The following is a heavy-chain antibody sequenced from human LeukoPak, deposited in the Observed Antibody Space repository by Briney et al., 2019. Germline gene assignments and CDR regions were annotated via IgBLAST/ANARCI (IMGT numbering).Heavy chain of an antibody. CDR3: ARGQVPAARGYNWFDP. CDR1: GWSFNDYY. D-gene: IGHD2-2*01. J-gene: IGHJ5*02. Sequence: SETLSLTCAVYGWSFNDYYWNWIRQPPGKGREWIGEINARGDTNYNPSLKSRVTISVDTSKKQFSLRLTSMIAADTALYYCARGQVPAARGYNWFDPWGQGTLVTVSS. V-gene: IGHV4-34*01. CDR2: INARGDT.